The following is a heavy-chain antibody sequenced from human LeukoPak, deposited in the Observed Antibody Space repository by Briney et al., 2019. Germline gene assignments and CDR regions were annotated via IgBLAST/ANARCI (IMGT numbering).Heavy chain of an antibody. Sequence: SGTLSLTCAVSGGSISSSNWWSWVRQPPGKGLEWIGEIYHSGSTNYSPSLKSRVTISVDKSKNQFSLKLSSVTAADTAVYYCASFAIGYCSGGSCYEAVALFDYWGQGTLVTVSS. CDR1: GGSISSSNW. CDR2: IYHSGST. CDR3: ASFAIGYCSGGSCYEAVALFDY. V-gene: IGHV4-4*02. D-gene: IGHD2-15*01. J-gene: IGHJ4*02.